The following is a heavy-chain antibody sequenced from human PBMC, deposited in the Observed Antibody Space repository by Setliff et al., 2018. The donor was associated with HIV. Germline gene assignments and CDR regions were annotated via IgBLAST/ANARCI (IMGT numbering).Heavy chain of an antibody. D-gene: IGHD2-2*01. CDR3: AKEDSSTTSCPFDY. Sequence: SETLSLTCAVYGGSLSSYYWSWIRQPPGKGLEWIGEINHSGSTNYNPSLKSRVTISVDTSKNQFSLKLNSVTAADTAVYYCAKEDSSTTSCPFDYWGQGIQVTVSS. J-gene: IGHJ4*02. V-gene: IGHV4-34*01. CDR2: INHSGST. CDR1: GGSLSSYY.